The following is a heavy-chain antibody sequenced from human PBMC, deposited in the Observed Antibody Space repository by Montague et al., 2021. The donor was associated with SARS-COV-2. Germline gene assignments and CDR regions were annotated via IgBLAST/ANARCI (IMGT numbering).Heavy chain of an antibody. CDR2: MHSTGST. CDR1: CGSINNYV. V-gene: IGHV4-59*13. D-gene: IGHD2-15*01. CDR3: ARAVVGAKTATIES. Sequence: SETLSLTCSVSCGSINNYVWGWIRQSPGKGLEWVGYMHSTGSTAYNPSLKSRVIISVDTSKTQISLKLSSVSAADTALYYCARAVVGAKTATIESWGQGTLVTVSS. J-gene: IGHJ4*02.